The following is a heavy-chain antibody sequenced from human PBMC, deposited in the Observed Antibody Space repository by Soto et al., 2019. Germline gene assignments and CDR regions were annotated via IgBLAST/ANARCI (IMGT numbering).Heavy chain of an antibody. J-gene: IGHJ4*02. V-gene: IGHV3-9*01. D-gene: IGHD6-19*01. CDR2: ITWNSGNI. CDR3: AKDVYTSGWAYCDS. CDR1: GFTFDDYA. Sequence: EVQLVESGGGLVQPGRSLRRSCAASGFTFDDYAMHWVRQAPAKGLEWVSGITWNSGNIAYADSVKGRFPISRNNAQTSLHLQMSTLRAEGTTVYICAKDVYTSGWAYCDSWGQGNLVTVSS.